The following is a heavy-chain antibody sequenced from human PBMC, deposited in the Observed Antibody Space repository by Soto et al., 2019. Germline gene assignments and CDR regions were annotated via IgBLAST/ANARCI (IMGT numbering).Heavy chain of an antibody. V-gene: IGHV1-18*01. Sequence: QVHLVQSGAEVKKSGASVKVSCKGSGYDFTTYGITWVRQAPGQGLEWMAWISAHNGNTDYAQKLQGGVTVTRDTSTSTAYMELRSLRSDDTAVYYCARGRYGDYWGQGALVTVSS. CDR1: GYDFTTYG. CDR2: ISAHNGNT. D-gene: IGHD1-1*01. J-gene: IGHJ4*02. CDR3: ARGRYGDY.